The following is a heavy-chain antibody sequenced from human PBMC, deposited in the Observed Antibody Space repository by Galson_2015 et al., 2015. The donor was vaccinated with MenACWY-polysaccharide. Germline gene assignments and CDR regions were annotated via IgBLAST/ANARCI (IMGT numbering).Heavy chain of an antibody. D-gene: IGHD2-21*02. CDR2: ISSSGSTI. Sequence: SLRLSCAASGFTFSDYYMSWIRQAPGKGLEWVSYISSSGSTIYYADSVKGRFTISRDNAKNSLYLQMNSLRAEDTAVYYRARDPNCGGDCHYWYFELWGRGTLVTVSS. V-gene: IGHV3-11*01. CDR3: ARDPNCGGDCHYWYFEL. CDR1: GFTFSDYY. J-gene: IGHJ2*01.